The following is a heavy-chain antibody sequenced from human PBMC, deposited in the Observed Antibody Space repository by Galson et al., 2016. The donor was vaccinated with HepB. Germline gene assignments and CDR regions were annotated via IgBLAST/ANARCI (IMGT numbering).Heavy chain of an antibody. J-gene: IGHJ4*02. CDR1: GYIFTERY. Sequence: SVKVSCKASGYIFTERYIYWMRQAPGRGLEWMGWINPSGGGTWFAQKFQGRVTMTRDTSITTAYMELSSLNSDDTAFYYCARGFYGPEYWGQGTLVTVSS. CDR3: ARGFYGPEY. D-gene: IGHD2/OR15-2a*01. V-gene: IGHV1-2*02. CDR2: INPSGGGT.